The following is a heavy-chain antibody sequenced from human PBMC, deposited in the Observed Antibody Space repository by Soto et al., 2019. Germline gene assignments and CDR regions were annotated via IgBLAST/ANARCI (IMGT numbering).Heavy chain of an antibody. D-gene: IGHD3-3*01. J-gene: IGHJ4*02. CDR1: GYTFRNYG. V-gene: IGHV1-18*01. CDR3: ARDLVSGSEFWCCYNGGYFDY. Sequence: QVQLVQSGAEVKRPGASVKVSCKASGYTFRNYGITWVRQAPGQGLEWLAWISPYNGNTNYAQDLQGRVTMTTDTSTSTAYMELRSLTSEGTAMYYCARDLVSGSEFWCCYNGGYFDYWGQGTLVTVSS. CDR2: ISPYNGNT.